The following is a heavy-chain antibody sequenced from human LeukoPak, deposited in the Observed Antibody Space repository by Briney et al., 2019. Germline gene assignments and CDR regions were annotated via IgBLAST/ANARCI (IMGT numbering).Heavy chain of an antibody. D-gene: IGHD6-13*01. V-gene: IGHV1-69*05. CDR1: GYTFTGYY. Sequence: ASVKVSCKASGYTFTGYYMHWVRQAPGQGLEWMVRIIPIFGTANYAQKFQGRVTITTDESTSTAYMELSSLRSEDTAVYYCARDGRKVIAAAFWFDPWGQGTLVTVSS. J-gene: IGHJ5*02. CDR2: IIPIFGTA. CDR3: ARDGRKVIAAAFWFDP.